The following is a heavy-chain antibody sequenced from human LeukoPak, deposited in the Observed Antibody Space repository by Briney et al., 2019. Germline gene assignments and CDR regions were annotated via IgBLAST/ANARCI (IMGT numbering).Heavy chain of an antibody. J-gene: IGHJ4*02. V-gene: IGHV4-30-4*08. CDR3: ARIFRLGYCSGGSCPYYFDY. CDR1: GDSITSGDYY. D-gene: IGHD2-15*01. Sequence: SETLSLTCTVSGDSITSGDYYWSWIRQPPGKGLEWIGYIYYSGSTYYNPSLKSRVTISVDTSKNQFSLKLSSVTAADTAVYYCARIFRLGYCSGGSCPYYFDYWGQGTLVTVSS. CDR2: IYYSGST.